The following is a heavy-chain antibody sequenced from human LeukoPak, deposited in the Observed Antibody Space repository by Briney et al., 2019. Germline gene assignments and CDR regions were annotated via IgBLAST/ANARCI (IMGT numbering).Heavy chain of an antibody. D-gene: IGHD6-25*01. CDR3: ARDHSSSGQLLDY. CDR2: ISAYNGNT. J-gene: IGHJ4*02. V-gene: IGHV1-18*04. Sequence: GASVKVSCKESGYTFTSYYMHWVRQAPGHGLEWMGWISAYNGNTNYAQKLQGRVTMTTDTSTSTAYMEVRNLRSDDTAVHYCARDHSSSGQLLDYWGQGTLVTVSS. CDR1: GYTFTSYY.